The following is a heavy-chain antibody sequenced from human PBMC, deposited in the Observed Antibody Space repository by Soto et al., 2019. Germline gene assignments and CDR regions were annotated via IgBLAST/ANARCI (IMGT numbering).Heavy chain of an antibody. J-gene: IGHJ3*02. CDR2: FYHSGNT. CDR3: ARARWYDGFDI. D-gene: IGHD2-15*01. V-gene: IGHV4-38-2*01. CDR1: GYSISSGNY. Sequence: PSETLYLTRVVSGYSISSGNYSGWIRQPPGQGLEWLGSFYHSGNTYYNPSLKSRVTIAEDASKNQFSLRLNSVTAADTAVYFCARARWYDGFDIWGQGTWVTVSS.